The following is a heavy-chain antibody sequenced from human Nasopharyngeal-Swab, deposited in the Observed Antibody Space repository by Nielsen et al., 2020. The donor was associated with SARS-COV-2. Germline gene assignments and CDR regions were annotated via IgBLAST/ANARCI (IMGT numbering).Heavy chain of an antibody. D-gene: IGHD3-3*01. J-gene: IGHJ4*02. CDR2: ISGSGGST. Sequence: WIRQPPGKGLEWVSAISGSGGSTYYADSVKGRFTISRDNSKNTLYLQMNSLRAEDTAVYYCAKDPYYDFWSGYYFDYWGQGTPVTVSS. CDR3: AKDPYYDFWSGYYFDY. V-gene: IGHV3-23*01.